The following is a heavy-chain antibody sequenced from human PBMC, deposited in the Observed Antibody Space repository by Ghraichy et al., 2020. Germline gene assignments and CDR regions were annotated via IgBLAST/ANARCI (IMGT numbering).Heavy chain of an antibody. D-gene: IGHD6-6*01. Sequence: SETLSLNCTVSGGSISSSSYYWGWIRQPPGKGLEWIGSIYYSGSTYYNPSLKSRVTISVDTSKNQFSLKLSSVTAADTAVYYCARRWAARPSWYFDLWGRGTLVTVSS. V-gene: IGHV4-39*01. J-gene: IGHJ2*01. CDR1: GGSISSSSYY. CDR2: IYYSGST. CDR3: ARRWAARPSWYFDL.